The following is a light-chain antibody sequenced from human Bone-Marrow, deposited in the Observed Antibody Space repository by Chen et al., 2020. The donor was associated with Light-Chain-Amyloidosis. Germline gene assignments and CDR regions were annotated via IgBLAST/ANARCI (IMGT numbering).Light chain of an antibody. CDR1: QNISSY. CDR3: QQSYSPSWT. Sequence: DIQITQSPSSLSASIGDRITITCLASQNISSYLNWYQQKPGKAPKLLIYAASSFQSGVPSRFSGSGSVTDFTLTIISLQPEDFATYHCQQSYSPSWTFGQGTKVESK. J-gene: IGKJ1*01. V-gene: IGKV1-39*01. CDR2: AAS.